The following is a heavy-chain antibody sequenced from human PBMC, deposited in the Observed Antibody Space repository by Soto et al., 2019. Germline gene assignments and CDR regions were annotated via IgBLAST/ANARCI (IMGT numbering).Heavy chain of an antibody. Sequence: SLRLSCAASGFTFSSYAMHWVRQAPGKGLEWVAVISYDGSNKYYADSVKGRFTISRDNSKNTLYLQMNSLRAEDTAVYYCARDWSHYGMDVWGQGTTVTVSS. J-gene: IGHJ6*02. CDR2: ISYDGSNK. V-gene: IGHV3-30-3*01. CDR3: ARDWSHYGMDV. CDR1: GFTFSSYA.